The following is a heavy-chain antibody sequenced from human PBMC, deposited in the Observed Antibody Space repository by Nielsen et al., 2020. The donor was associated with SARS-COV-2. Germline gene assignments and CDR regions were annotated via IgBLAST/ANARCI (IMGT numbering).Heavy chain of an antibody. CDR2: ITSSSTYT. CDR3: AREGRKLPLDY. Sequence: GGSLRLSCVGSGFTVSDYYMSWVRQAPGKGLEWVSYITSSSTYTNYADSVKGRFTISRDNAKNSLSLQMHSLRAEDTAVYYCAREGRKLPLDYWGQGTLVTVSS. CDR1: GFTVSDYY. J-gene: IGHJ4*02. D-gene: IGHD5-24*01. V-gene: IGHV3-11*05.